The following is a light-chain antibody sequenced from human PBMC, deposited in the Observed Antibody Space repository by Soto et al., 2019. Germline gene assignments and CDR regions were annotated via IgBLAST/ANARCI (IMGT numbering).Light chain of an antibody. Sequence: QSVLTQPPSASGTPGQRVTISCSGSSSNIGSNAVNWYQQLPGTAPTLLIYTDNQRPSGVPDRISGSKSGTSASLAISGLQSEDEADYYCAAWDDSLIGRNWVFGGGTKVTVL. J-gene: IGLJ3*02. CDR1: SSNIGSNA. V-gene: IGLV1-44*01. CDR3: AAWDDSLIGRNWV. CDR2: TDN.